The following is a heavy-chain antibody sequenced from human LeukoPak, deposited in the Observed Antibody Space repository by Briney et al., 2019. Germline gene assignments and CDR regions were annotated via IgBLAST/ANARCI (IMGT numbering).Heavy chain of an antibody. J-gene: IGHJ6*04. CDR1: GGSISSGGYY. Sequence: SQTLSLTCTVSGGSISSGGYYWSWIRQHPGKGLEWIGYIYYSGSTYYNPSLKSRVTISVDTSKNQFSLKPSSVTAADTAVYYCARAPPYPPYGMDVWGKGTTVTVSS. V-gene: IGHV4-31*03. CDR3: ARAPPYPPYGMDV. CDR2: IYYSGST.